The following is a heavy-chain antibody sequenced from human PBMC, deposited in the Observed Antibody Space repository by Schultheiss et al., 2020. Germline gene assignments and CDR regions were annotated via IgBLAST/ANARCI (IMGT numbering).Heavy chain of an antibody. CDR3: ARGSGWPEYYYYYYMDV. D-gene: IGHD6-19*01. V-gene: IGHV4-39*07. CDR1: GGSISSYY. CDR2: IYYSGST. J-gene: IGHJ6*03. Sequence: SETLSLTCTVSGGSISSYYMSWIRQAPGKGLEWIGSIYYSGSTYYNPSLKSRVTISVDTSKNQFSLKLSSVTAADTAVYYCARGSGWPEYYYYYYMDVWGKGTTVNGYS.